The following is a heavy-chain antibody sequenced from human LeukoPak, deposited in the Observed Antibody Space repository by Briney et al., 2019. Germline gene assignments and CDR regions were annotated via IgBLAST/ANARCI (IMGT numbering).Heavy chain of an antibody. CDR1: GFSFSRYW. J-gene: IGHJ4*02. V-gene: IGHV3-7*03. Sequence: PGGSLRLSCADSGFSFSRYWMSWVRQAPGKRLEWVANIKEDGSEKYYVDSVKGRFTISRDNSNNTLYLQMNSLRAEDTAVYYCAKESGDYWGQGTLVTVSS. D-gene: IGHD1-1*01. CDR2: IKEDGSEK. CDR3: AKESGDY.